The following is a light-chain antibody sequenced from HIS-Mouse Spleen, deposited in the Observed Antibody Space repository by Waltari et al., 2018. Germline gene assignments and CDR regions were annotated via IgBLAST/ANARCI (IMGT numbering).Light chain of an antibody. CDR2: GAS. CDR1: QGVSSSY. Sequence: DIVLTQSPGTLSLSPGERATLPCRASQGVSSSYLAWDQQKPGQASRLLIYGASSRATGIPNRFSGSGSGTDFTLTSGRLGPEDFAVYYCQQYGSSLWTFGQGTTVEIK. CDR3: QQYGSSLWT. V-gene: IGKV3-20*01. J-gene: IGKJ1*01.